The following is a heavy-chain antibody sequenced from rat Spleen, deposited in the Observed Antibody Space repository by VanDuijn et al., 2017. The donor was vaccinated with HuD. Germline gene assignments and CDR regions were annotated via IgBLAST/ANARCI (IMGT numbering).Heavy chain of an antibody. CDR2: ISSGGST. J-gene: IGHJ2*01. CDR1: GFSLPSYH. CDR3: TRDYFDY. V-gene: IGHV2S12*01. Sequence: QVQLKESGPGLVQPSQTLSLTCTVSGFSLPSYHVSWVRQPPGKGLEWIAAISSGGSTYYNSALKSRLSISRDTSKNQVFLKMNSLQTDDTGTYYCTRDYFDYWGQGVMVTVSS.